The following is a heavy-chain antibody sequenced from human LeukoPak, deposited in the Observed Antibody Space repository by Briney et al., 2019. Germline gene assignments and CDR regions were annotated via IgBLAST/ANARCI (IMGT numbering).Heavy chain of an antibody. CDR2: INQDGSEK. Sequence: GGSLRLSCVASGFTFSSYWMSWVRQAPGKGLEWVANINQDGSEKYYVDSKGGRFTISRDNAQNSLYLQMSSLRADDTAVYYCARENMRDGGIAAAGTDYWGQGTLVTVSS. CDR1: GFTFSSYW. V-gene: IGHV3-7*01. J-gene: IGHJ4*02. D-gene: IGHD6-13*01. CDR3: ARENMRDGGIAAAGTDY.